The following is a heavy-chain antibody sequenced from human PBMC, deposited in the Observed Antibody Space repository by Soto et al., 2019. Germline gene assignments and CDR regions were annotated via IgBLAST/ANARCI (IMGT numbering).Heavy chain of an antibody. CDR2: ISYDGSNK. J-gene: IGHJ6*02. Sequence: GRSLRLSCAASGFTFSSYAMHWVRQAPGKGLEWVAVISYDGSNKYYADSVKGRFTISRDNSKNTLYLQMNSLRAEDTAVYYCARDLGGGTYFGYRYYYYYGMDVWGQGTTVTVSS. CDR3: ARDLGGGTYFGYRYYYYYGMDV. CDR1: GFTFSSYA. D-gene: IGHD1-26*01. V-gene: IGHV3-30-3*01.